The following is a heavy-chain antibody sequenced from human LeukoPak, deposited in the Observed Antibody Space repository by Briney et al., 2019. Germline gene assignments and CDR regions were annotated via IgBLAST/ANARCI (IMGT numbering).Heavy chain of an antibody. D-gene: IGHD3-22*01. J-gene: IGHJ4*02. Sequence: SETLSLTCIVSGGSISTYYWNWIRQPPGKGLEWIGRIHYSGGVIYNPSLQSRVTISVDTSKNQFSLKLSSVAAADTAVYYCARGPYYYDSSYLRNWGQGTLVTVSS. CDR1: GGSISTYY. CDR2: IHYSGGV. V-gene: IGHV4-59*12. CDR3: ARGPYYYDSSYLRN.